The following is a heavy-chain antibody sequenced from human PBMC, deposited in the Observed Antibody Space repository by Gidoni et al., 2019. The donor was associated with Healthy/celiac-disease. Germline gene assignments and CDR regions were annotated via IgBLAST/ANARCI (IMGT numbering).Heavy chain of an antibody. CDR2: IWYDGSNK. CDR1: GFHFSSYG. CDR3: ARAQYDFWSGYYPVY. D-gene: IGHD3-3*01. V-gene: IGHV3-33*01. Sequence: QVQLVESGGGVVQPGRSLSLSCAASGFHFSSYGMHWVRQAPGKGLAWVAVIWYDGSNKYYADSVKGRFTISRDNSKNTLYLQMNSLRAEDTAVYYCARAQYDFWSGYYPVYWGQGTLVTVSS. J-gene: IGHJ4*02.